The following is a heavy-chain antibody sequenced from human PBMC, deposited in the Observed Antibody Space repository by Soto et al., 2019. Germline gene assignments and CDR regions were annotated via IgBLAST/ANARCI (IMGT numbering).Heavy chain of an antibody. CDR3: ARDRQDSGRGVIEDYYYGMDV. Sequence: QVQLVQSGAEVKKPGSSVKVSCKASGGTFSSYAISWVRQAPGQGLEWMGGIIPIFGTANYAQKFQGRVTIPADESTSTAYMEMGGLRSEATAVYYCARDRQDSGRGVIEDYYYGMDVWGQGTTVTVSS. D-gene: IGHD3-10*01. V-gene: IGHV1-69*12. J-gene: IGHJ6*02. CDR1: GGTFSSYA. CDR2: IIPIFGTA.